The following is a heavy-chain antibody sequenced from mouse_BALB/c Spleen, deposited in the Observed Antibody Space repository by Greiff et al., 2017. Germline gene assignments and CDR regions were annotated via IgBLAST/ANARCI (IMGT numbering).Heavy chain of an antibody. J-gene: IGHJ2*01. V-gene: IGHV1S81*02. CDR1: GYTFTSYW. D-gene: IGHD1-1*01. CDR3: ARSTTVVALDY. CDR2: INPSNGRT. Sequence: QVQLQQPGAELVKPGASVKLSCKASGYTFTSYWMHWVKQRPGQGLEWIGEINPSNGRTNYNEKFKSKATLTVDKSSSTAYMQLSSLTSEDSAVYYCARSTTVVALDYWGQGTTLTVSA.